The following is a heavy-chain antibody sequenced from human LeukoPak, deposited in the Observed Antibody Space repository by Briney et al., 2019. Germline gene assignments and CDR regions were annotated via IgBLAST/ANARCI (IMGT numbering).Heavy chain of an antibody. Sequence: ASVKDSCKASGYTFTSYHIHWVRQAPGQGLEWMGIINPSGGSTNYAQKFQGRVTMTRDTSTSTVYMELSSLRSEDTAVYYCARDYYDRNYFDYWGKGTLVTVSS. CDR1: GYTFTSYH. J-gene: IGHJ4*02. CDR3: ARDYYDRNYFDY. D-gene: IGHD3-22*01. V-gene: IGHV1-46*01. CDR2: INPSGGST.